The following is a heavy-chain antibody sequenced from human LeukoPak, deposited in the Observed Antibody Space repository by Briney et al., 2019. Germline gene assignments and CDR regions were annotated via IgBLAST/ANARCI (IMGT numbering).Heavy chain of an antibody. CDR1: GGSFSGYY. Sequence: SETLSLTCAVYGGSFSGYYWSWIRQPPGKGLEWIGEINHSGSTNYNPSLKSRVTISVDTSKNQLSLKLSSVTAADTAVYYCARGQKRGYCSSTSCYARYYFDYWGQGTLVTVSS. V-gene: IGHV4-34*01. CDR3: ARGQKRGYCSSTSCYARYYFDY. J-gene: IGHJ4*02. CDR2: INHSGST. D-gene: IGHD2-2*01.